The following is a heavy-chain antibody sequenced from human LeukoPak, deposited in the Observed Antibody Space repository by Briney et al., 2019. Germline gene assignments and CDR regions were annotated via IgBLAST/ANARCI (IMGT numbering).Heavy chain of an antibody. CDR2: IKAKGDTI. J-gene: IGHJ4*02. CDR1: GYTFKSYQ. CDR3: VSAYGGLLDY. D-gene: IGHD3-16*01. V-gene: IGHV3-48*03. Sequence: GGSLRLSCTASGYTFKSYQMHWVRHAPGKGLEWTSDIKAKGDTIDYASSVRGRFTISRENARNSVYLQMNSLRAEETAFYECVSAYGGLLDYWGQGTLVTVSS.